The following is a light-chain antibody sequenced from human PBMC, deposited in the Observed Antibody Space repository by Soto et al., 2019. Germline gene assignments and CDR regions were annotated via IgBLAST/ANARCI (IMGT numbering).Light chain of an antibody. V-gene: IGLV1-51*01. CDR2: SDD. CDR1: SSNIGKNA. CDR3: GTWDSSLSAYV. Sequence: QSVLTQPPSASATPGQRVIISCSGSSSNIGKNAVKWYQQFPGTAPKLLIHSDDQRPSGVPDRFSGSKSGTSATLGITGLQTGDEADYYCGTWDSSLSAYVFGTGTKVTVL. J-gene: IGLJ1*01.